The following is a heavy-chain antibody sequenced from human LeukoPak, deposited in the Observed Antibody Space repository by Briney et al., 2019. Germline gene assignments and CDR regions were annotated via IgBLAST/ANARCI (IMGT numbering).Heavy chain of an antibody. CDR3: AREYSGSYGEGFDP. Sequence: ASVKVSCKASGYTFTGYYMHWVRQAPGQGLEWMGWINPNSGGTNYAQRFQGRVTMTRDTSISTAYMELSKLRSDDTAVYYCAREYSGSYGEGFDPWGQGTLVTVSS. J-gene: IGHJ5*02. CDR1: GYTFTGYY. D-gene: IGHD1-26*01. CDR2: INPNSGGT. V-gene: IGHV1-2*02.